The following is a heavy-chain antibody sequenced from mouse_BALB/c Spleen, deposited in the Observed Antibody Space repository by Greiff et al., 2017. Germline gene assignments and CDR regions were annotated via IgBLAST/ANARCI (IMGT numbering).Heavy chain of an antibody. J-gene: IGHJ3*01. D-gene: IGHD1-1*01. CDR2: ISSGGSYT. V-gene: IGHV5-6-4*01. CDR1: GFTFSSYT. CDR3: TRDDYYGSRAWFAY. Sequence: EVKLVESGGGLVKPGGSLKLSCAASGFTFSSYTMSWVRQTPEKRLEWVATISSGGSYTYYPDSVKGRFTISRDNAKNTLYLQMSSLKSEDTAMYYCTRDDYYGSRAWFAYWGQGTLVTVSA.